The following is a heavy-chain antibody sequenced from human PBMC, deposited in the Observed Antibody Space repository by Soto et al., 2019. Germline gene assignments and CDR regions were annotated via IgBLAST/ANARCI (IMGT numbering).Heavy chain of an antibody. D-gene: IGHD2-2*02. Sequence: SEALSLTCTVSGGSISSGGYYWSWIRQHPGKGLEWFGYIYFSGSTYYNPSLKSRVTISVDTSKNQFSLKLSSVTAADTAVYYCAREADIVVVPAAIKEAWFDPWGQGTLVTVSS. CDR2: IYFSGST. J-gene: IGHJ5*02. CDR3: AREADIVVVPAAIKEAWFDP. CDR1: GGSISSGGYY. V-gene: IGHV4-31*03.